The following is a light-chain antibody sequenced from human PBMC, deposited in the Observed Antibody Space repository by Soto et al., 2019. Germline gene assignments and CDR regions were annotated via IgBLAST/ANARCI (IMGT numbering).Light chain of an antibody. V-gene: IGLV2-14*01. CDR1: SSDIGGYNY. CDR2: EVS. CDR3: SSYTSSTTVV. J-gene: IGLJ2*01. Sequence: SALTQPASVSGSPGQSITISCTGTSSDIGGYNYVSWYQQHPGKAPKLMIYEVSNRPSGISNRFSGSKSGNTASLTISGLQAEDEGDYYCSSYTSSTTVVFGGGTKVTVL.